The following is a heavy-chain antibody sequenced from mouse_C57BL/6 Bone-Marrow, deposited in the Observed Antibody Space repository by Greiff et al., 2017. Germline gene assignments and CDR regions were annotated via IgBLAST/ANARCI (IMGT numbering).Heavy chain of an antibody. D-gene: IGHD1-1*01. CDR2: IFPGSGGT. V-gene: IGHV1-56*01. Sequence: QVQLQQSGPELVRPGASVQISCKAPGYTFTSHWMQWVRQRPGQGLEWIGEIFPGSGGTYYNEKFKGKATLTVDTSSSTAYMQLSSLTSEDSAVYFGARYEIYYYGSSYVDYWGQGTSVTVSS. CDR1: GYTFTSHW. CDR3: ARYEIYYYGSSYVDY. J-gene: IGHJ4*01.